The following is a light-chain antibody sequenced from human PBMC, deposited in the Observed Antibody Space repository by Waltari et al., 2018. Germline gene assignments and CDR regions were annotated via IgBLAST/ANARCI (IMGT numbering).Light chain of an antibody. CDR1: QGINTW. CDR2: RAS. J-gene: IGKJ3*01. CDR3: QQYNSYST. V-gene: IGKV1-5*03. Sequence: QMTQSPSTLSASVGDRITITCRARQGINTWLAWYQQKPGKAPKLLIHRASTLETGGPSRFSGSGSGTEFTLTISSLQPEDFATYYCQQYNSYSTFGPGTRVDIK.